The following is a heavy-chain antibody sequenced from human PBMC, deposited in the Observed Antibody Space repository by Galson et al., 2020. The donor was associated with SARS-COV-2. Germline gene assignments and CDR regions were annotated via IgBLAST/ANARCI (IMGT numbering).Heavy chain of an antibody. CDR2: ISFDGNHQ. V-gene: IGHV3-30*18. CDR1: GFTFRSYG. CDR3: TKDNVPPEYGNDCPSYYGLDD. Sequence: GESLKISCTASGFTFRSYGVHWVRQAPGKGLEWVASISFDGNHQYYADSVKGRFTISRDNSNNMLYLQMSTLRAEDTAVYYCTKDNVPPEYGNDCPSYYGLDDWSQGTAVIVSS. J-gene: IGHJ6*02. D-gene: IGHD2-21*02.